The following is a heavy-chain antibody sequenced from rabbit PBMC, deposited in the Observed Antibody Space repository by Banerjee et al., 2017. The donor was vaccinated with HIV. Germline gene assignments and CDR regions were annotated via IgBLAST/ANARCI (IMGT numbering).Heavy chain of an antibody. CDR1: GSDISSNA. D-gene: IGHD1-1*01. Sequence: QEQLVESGGGLVQPEGSLTLTCKASGSDISSNAMCWVRQAPGKGLELIACINTISGDTVYATWAKGRFTISKASWTTVTLQMTSLTVADTATYFCARDEQASGGYVFNLWGPGTLVTVS. V-gene: IGHV1S45*01. CDR3: ARDEQASGGYVFNL. CDR2: INTISGDT. J-gene: IGHJ4*01.